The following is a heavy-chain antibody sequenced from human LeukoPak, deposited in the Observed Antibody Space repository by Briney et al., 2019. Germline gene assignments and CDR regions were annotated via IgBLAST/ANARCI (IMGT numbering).Heavy chain of an antibody. Sequence: GGSLRLSCAASGFTFSDYNMRWIRQAPGKGLEWVSSISRSGSTKYYADSVKGRFTISRDNSKNTLYLQMNSLRAEDTAVYYCAYGSGSYYNGLGYWGQGTLVTVSS. CDR2: ISRSGSTK. D-gene: IGHD3-10*01. CDR1: GFTFSDYN. J-gene: IGHJ4*02. V-gene: IGHV3-11*04. CDR3: AYGSGSYYNGLGY.